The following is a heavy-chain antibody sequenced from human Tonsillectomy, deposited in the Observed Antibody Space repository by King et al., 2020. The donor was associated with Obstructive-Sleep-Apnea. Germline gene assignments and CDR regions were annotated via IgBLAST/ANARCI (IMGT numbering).Heavy chain of an antibody. Sequence: VQLVESGGGVVQPGRSLRLSCAASGFTFSSYGMHWVRQAPGKGLEWVAFIRYDGSNKYYADSVKGRFTISRDNSKNTLYLQMNGLRAEDTAVYYCAKDRGVTTAQYFQHWGQGTLVTVSS. D-gene: IGHD4-17*01. CDR1: GFTFSSYG. CDR2: IRYDGSNK. CDR3: AKDRGVTTAQYFQH. V-gene: IGHV3-30*02. J-gene: IGHJ1*01.